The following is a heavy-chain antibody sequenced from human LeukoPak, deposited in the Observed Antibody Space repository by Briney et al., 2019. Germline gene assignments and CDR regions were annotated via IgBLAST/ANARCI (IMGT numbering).Heavy chain of an antibody. D-gene: IGHD2-21*02. CDR3: TRTQDVTAIDY. V-gene: IGHV4-59*01. Sequence: SETLSLTCTVSGGSISSYYWSWIRQPPGKGPKWIGYIYSSGSTNYNPSLKSRVTMSVDTSKNQFSLKLSSVTAADTAVYYCTRTQDVTAIDYWGQGILVTVSS. CDR2: IYSSGST. CDR1: GGSISSYY. J-gene: IGHJ4*02.